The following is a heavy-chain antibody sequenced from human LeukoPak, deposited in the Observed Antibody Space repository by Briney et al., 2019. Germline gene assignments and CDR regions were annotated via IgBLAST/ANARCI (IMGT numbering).Heavy chain of an antibody. CDR2: MNPNSGNR. Sequence: ASVKVSCKASGYSFTNFDINWVRQATGQGLEWMGWMNPNSGNRGYAQKLQGRVTMTMNTSITTAYMELSSLRSEDTAVYYCARGPQWRGDYYYMDVWGRGTTVTVSS. CDR3: ARGPQWRGDYYYMDV. CDR1: GYSFTNFD. V-gene: IGHV1-8*01. J-gene: IGHJ6*03. D-gene: IGHD6-19*01.